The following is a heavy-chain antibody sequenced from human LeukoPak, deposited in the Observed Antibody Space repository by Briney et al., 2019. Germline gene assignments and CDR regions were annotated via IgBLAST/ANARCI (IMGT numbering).Heavy chain of an antibody. CDR2: IKQDGSEK. V-gene: IGHV3-7*03. CDR3: ARDCSGGTCYSQYYYGMDV. J-gene: IGHJ6*02. D-gene: IGHD2-15*01. Sequence: GGSLRLSCAASEFSFSSYWMSWVRQAPGKGLEWVANIKQDGSEKYYVDSVKGRFTISRDNAKNSLYLQMNSLRAEDTAVYYCARDCSGGTCYSQYYYGMDVWGQGTTVTVSS. CDR1: EFSFSSYW.